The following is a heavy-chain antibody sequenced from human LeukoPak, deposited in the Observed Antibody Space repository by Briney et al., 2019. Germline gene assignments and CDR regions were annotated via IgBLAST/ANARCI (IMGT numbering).Heavy chain of an antibody. CDR2: IYYSGST. Sequence: SQTLSLTCTVSGGSLSSGGYYWSWIRQRPGKGLEWIGYIYYSGSTYYNPSLKSRVTISVDTSKNQFSLKLSSVTAADTAVYYCARLQSVLSSSGYRTPLFDYWGQGTLVTVSS. V-gene: IGHV4-31*03. D-gene: IGHD3-22*01. J-gene: IGHJ4*02. CDR1: GGSLSSGGYY. CDR3: ARLQSVLSSSGYRTPLFDY.